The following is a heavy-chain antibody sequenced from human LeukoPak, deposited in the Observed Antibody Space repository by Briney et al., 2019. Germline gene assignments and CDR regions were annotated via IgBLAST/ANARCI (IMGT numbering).Heavy chain of an antibody. D-gene: IGHD4-11*01. J-gene: IGHJ3*02. CDR1: GGSISSHY. CDR2: IYYSCST. Sequence: SETLSLTCTVSGGSISSHYWSWIRQPPGKGLEWIGYIYYSCSTKYNPSLKSRVTISVDTSKNQFSLKLSSVTAADTAVYYCARVVNRADDYTGDFDIWGQGTMVTVSS. V-gene: IGHV4-59*11. CDR3: ARVVNRADDYTGDFDI.